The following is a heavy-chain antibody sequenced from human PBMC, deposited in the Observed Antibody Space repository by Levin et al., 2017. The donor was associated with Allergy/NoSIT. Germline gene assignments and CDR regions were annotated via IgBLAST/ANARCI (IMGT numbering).Heavy chain of an antibody. Sequence: PTASVKVSCKASGGTFSSYAISWVRQAPGQGLEWMGGIIPIFGTANYAQKFQGRVTITADESTSTAYMELSSLRSEDTAVYYCATSPGQYYYYGMDVWGQGTTVTVSS. CDR2: IIPIFGTA. CDR1: GGTFSSYA. J-gene: IGHJ6*02. CDR3: ATSPGQYYYYGMDV. V-gene: IGHV1-69*13.